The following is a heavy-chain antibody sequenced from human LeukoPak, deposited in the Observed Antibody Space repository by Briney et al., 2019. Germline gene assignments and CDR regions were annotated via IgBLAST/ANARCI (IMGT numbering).Heavy chain of an antibody. CDR2: MNPNSGNT. Sequence: ASVKVSRKASGYIFTSYGINWVRQAPGQGLEWMGWMNPNSGNTGYAQKFQGRVTMTRSTSISTAYMELSSLRSEDTAVYYCARGPIYGSGSYFDYWGQGTLVTVSS. J-gene: IGHJ4*02. D-gene: IGHD3-10*01. CDR1: GYIFTSYG. CDR3: ARGPIYGSGSYFDY. V-gene: IGHV1-8*02.